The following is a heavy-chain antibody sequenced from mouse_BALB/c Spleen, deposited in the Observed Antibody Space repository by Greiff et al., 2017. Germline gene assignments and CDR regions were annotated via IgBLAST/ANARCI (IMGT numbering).Heavy chain of an antibody. CDR1: GYTFTSYW. CDR2: IDPSDSYT. CDR3: TTSTVVATEGFAY. J-gene: IGHJ3*01. V-gene: IGHV1S127*01. D-gene: IGHD1-1*01. Sequence: VQLQQSGAELVKPGASVKMSCKASGYTFTSYWMHWVKQRPGQGLEWIGVIDPSDSYTSYNQKFKGKATLTVDTSSSTAYMQLRSLTSEDSAVYYCTTSTVVATEGFAYWGQGTLVTVSA.